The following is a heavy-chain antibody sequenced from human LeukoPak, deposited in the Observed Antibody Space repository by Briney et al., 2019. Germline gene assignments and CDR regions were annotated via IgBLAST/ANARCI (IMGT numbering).Heavy chain of an antibody. V-gene: IGHV3-48*03. Sequence: GGSLRLSCAASGFTFSSYEMNWVRQAPGQGLEGVSYISSSGSTIYYADSGKGRFTISRDNAKNSLYLQMNSLRAEDTAVYYCARGLFVVGPAAKYYWGQGTLVTVSS. CDR3: ARGLFVVGPAAKYY. CDR2: ISSSGSTI. CDR1: GFTFSSYE. D-gene: IGHD2-2*01. J-gene: IGHJ4*02.